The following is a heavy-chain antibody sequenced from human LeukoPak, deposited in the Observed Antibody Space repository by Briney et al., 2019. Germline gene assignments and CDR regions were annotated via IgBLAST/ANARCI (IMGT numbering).Heavy chain of an antibody. Sequence: KPSETLSLTCTISGGSISSYYWSWIRQPAGKGLEWIGRIYTSGSTNYNPSLKSRVTMSVDTSKNQFSLKLSSVTAADTAVYYCARAMHSGYVSLYGMDVWGQGTTVTVSS. CDR2: IYTSGST. CDR1: GGSISSYY. D-gene: IGHD5-12*01. J-gene: IGHJ6*02. V-gene: IGHV4-4*07. CDR3: ARAMHSGYVSLYGMDV.